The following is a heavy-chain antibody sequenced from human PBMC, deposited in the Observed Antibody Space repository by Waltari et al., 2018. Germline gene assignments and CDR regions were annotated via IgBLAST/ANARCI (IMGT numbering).Heavy chain of an antibody. CDR1: GFTVSSNY. CDR3: ARDVGVAVRGIWKTNWFDP. V-gene: IGHV3-53*01. J-gene: IGHJ5*02. Sequence: EVQLVESGGGLIQPGGSLRLSCAASGFTVSSNYMSWVRQAPGKGLEWVSVIYRGGSTYYADSVKGRFTISRDNSKKTLYLQMNSLRAEDTAVYYCARDVGVAVRGIWKTNWFDPWGQGTLVTVSS. D-gene: IGHD2-15*01. CDR2: IYRGGST.